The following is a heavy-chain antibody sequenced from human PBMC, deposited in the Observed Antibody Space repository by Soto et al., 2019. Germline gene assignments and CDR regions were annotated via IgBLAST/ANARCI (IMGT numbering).Heavy chain of an antibody. CDR2: IGISGDT. CDR3: ARGQEVGAHFFDS. J-gene: IGHJ4*02. D-gene: IGHD2-15*01. Sequence: GGSLRLSCEASGFTFSKFDMHWVRQPTGKGLEWVSTIGISGDTYYAVSVKGRFTISRDNAKNSLSLQMNSLKAGDTAVYFCARGQEVGAHFFDSWGQGTQVTVSS. CDR1: GFTFSKFD. V-gene: IGHV3-13*01.